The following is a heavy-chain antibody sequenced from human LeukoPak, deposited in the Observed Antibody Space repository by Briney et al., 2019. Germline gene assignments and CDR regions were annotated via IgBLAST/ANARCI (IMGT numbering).Heavy chain of an antibody. CDR2: IYYSGST. CDR3: ARRYYYDSSGYQYYFDY. Sequence: SETLSLTCTVSGGSISSGDYYWSWIRQPPGKGLEWIGYIYYSGSTYYNPSLKSRVTLSVDTSKNQFSLKLSSVTAADTAVYYCARRYYYDSSGYQYYFDYWGQGTLVTVSS. D-gene: IGHD3-22*01. J-gene: IGHJ4*02. V-gene: IGHV4-30-4*01. CDR1: GGSISSGDYY.